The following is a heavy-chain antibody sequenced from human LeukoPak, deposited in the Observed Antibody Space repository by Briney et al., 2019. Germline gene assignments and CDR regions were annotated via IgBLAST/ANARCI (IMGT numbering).Heavy chain of an antibody. V-gene: IGHV4-59*08. CDR1: GGSISSYY. J-gene: IGHJ5*02. CDR3: ARRDYGSGDEGYNWFDP. D-gene: IGHD3-10*01. CDR2: IYYSGST. Sequence: PSETLSLTCTVSGGSISSYYWSWIRQPPGKGLEWIGYIYYSGSTNYNPSLKSRVTISVDTSKNQFSLKLSSVTAADTAVYYCARRDYGSGDEGYNWFDPWGQGTLVTVSS.